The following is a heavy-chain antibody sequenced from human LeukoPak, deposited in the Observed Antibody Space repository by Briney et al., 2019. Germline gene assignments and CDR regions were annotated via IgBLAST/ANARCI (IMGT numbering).Heavy chain of an antibody. D-gene: IGHD3-10*01. CDR2: INHSGST. CDR1: GGSFSGYY. Sequence: SETLSLTCAVYGGSFSGYYWSWIRQPPGKGLEWIGEINHSGSTNYNPSLKSRVTISVDTSKNQFSLKLSSVTAADTAVYYCARRVLLWFGESRPSNYFDYWGQGTLVTVSS. CDR3: ARRVLLWFGESRPSNYFDY. V-gene: IGHV4-34*01. J-gene: IGHJ4*02.